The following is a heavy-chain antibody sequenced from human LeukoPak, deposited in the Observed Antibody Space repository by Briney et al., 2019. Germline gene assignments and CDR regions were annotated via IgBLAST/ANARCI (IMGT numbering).Heavy chain of an antibody. D-gene: IGHD3-22*01. CDR2: ISYDGSNK. Sequence: GGSLRLSCAASGFTFSSYAMHWVRQAPGKGLEWVAVISYDGSNKYYADSVKGRFTISRDNSKNTLYLQMNSLRAEDTAVYYCARDGYYYDSSDYYYFDYWGQGTLVTVSS. CDR1: GFTFSSYA. J-gene: IGHJ4*02. CDR3: ARDGYYYDSSDYYYFDY. V-gene: IGHV3-30-3*01.